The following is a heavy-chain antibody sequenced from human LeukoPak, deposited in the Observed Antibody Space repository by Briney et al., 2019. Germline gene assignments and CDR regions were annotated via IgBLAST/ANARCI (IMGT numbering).Heavy chain of an antibody. CDR1: GFTFSSYS. Sequence: GGSLRLSCAASGFTFSSYSMDWVRQAPGRGLEWVSSISSSSSYIYYADSVKGRFTISRDNAKNSLYLQMNSLRAEDTAEYYCAREWSGYSFDYWGQGTLVTVSS. CDR2: ISSSSSYI. V-gene: IGHV3-21*01. CDR3: AREWSGYSFDY. D-gene: IGHD3-3*01. J-gene: IGHJ4*02.